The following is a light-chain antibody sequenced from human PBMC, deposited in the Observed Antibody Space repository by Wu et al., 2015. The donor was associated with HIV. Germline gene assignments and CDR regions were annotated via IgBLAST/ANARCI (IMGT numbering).Light chain of an antibody. CDR3: QQRGAWPLH. CDR2: DVF. Sequence: VLTQSPGTLSLSSGQQATLSCRASQNITNYLAWYQQRLGQPPRLLIYDVFNRATGTPVRFSGSGSATAFFLTISSLEPEDSAIYYCQQRGAWPLHFVGGTTV. V-gene: IGKV3-11*01. CDR1: QNITNY. J-gene: IGKJ4*01.